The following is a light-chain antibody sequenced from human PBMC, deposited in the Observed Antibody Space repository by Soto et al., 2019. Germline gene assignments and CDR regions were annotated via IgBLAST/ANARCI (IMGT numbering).Light chain of an antibody. CDR1: ESVSSY. V-gene: IGKV3-11*01. CDR3: QQRSNWIT. J-gene: IGKJ5*01. CDR2: DAS. Sequence: DIVLTQSPGPLSLSRGERATLSCRASESVSSYLAWYQQKPGQAPRLLIYDASNRATGIPARFSGGGSGTDFTLTISSLEPEDVAVYYCQQRSNWITFGQGTRLEIK.